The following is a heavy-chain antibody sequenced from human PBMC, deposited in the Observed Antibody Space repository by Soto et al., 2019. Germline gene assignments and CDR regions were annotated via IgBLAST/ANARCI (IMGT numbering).Heavy chain of an antibody. J-gene: IGHJ4*02. V-gene: IGHV3-21*04. CDR1: GFTFSSYS. CDR2: ISSSSYI. D-gene: IGHD1-26*01. CDR3: ANPPVSGSSVDYYFDY. Sequence: PGGSLRLSCAASGFTFSSYSMNWVRQAPGKGLEWVSSISSSSYIYYADSVKGRFTISRDNAKNSLYLQMNSLRAEDTAVYYCANPPVSGSSVDYYFDYWGQGTLVTVSS.